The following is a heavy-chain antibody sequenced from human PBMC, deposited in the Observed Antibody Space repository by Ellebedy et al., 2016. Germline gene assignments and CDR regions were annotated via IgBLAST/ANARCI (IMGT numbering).Heavy chain of an antibody. CDR2: ISAYNGNT. CDR3: ARGLWFGELLLRRYYFDY. V-gene: IGHV1-18*01. Sequence: ASVKVSXKASGYTFTSYGISWVRQAPGQGLEWMGWISAYNGNTNYAQKLQGRVTMTTDTSTSTAYMELRSLRSDDTAVYYCARGLWFGELLLRRYYFDYWGQGTLVTVSS. D-gene: IGHD3-10*01. J-gene: IGHJ4*02. CDR1: GYTFTSYG.